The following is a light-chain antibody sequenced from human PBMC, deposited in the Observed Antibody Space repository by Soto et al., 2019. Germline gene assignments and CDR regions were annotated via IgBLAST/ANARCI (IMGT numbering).Light chain of an antibody. J-gene: IGLJ1*01. Sequence: QSVLTQPASVSGSPGQSITISCTGTSSDVGGYNYVSWYQQHPGKAPKFMIYDVSNRPSGVSNRFSGSKAGNTASLTISGPQAEEEPDYSACSYTPRTPPQIFFGPGTKVTAL. CDR3: CSYTPRTPPQIF. CDR1: SSDVGGYNY. CDR2: DVS. V-gene: IGLV2-14*01.